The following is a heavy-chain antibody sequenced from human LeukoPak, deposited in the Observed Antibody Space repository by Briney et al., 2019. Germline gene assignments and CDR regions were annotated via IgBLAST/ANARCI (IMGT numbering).Heavy chain of an antibody. CDR1: GFSFSTYW. CDR3: ARRVRSGFFDN. CDR2: IKQDGSEK. J-gene: IGHJ4*02. V-gene: IGHV3-7*01. Sequence: GGSLRLSYAASGFSFSTYWMNWVRQAPGRGLEWVANIKQDGSEKYYVDSVKGRFTISRDNAKNSLYLQLNSLRAEDTAVYYCARRVRSGFFDNWGQGTLVTVSS. D-gene: IGHD3-3*01.